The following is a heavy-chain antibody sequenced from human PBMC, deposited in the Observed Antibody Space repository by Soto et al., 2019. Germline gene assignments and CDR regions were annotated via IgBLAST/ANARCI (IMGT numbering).Heavy chain of an antibody. CDR2: IDPSDSYT. CDR3: ASRTTRGYDSHYYYGMDV. J-gene: IGHJ6*02. Sequence: PGESLKISCKGSGYSFTSYWISWVRQMPGTGLEWMGRIDPSDSYTNYSPSFHGHVTISADKSISTAYLQWSSLKASDTAMYYCASRTTRGYDSHYYYGMDVWGQGTTVTVSS. V-gene: IGHV5-10-1*01. CDR1: GYSFTSYW. D-gene: IGHD5-12*01.